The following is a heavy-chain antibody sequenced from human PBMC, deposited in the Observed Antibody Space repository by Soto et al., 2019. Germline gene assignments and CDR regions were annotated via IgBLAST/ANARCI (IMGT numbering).Heavy chain of an antibody. CDR2: IWYDGSNK. CDR3: AREGYYDSSGYYFDY. Sequence: LRLSCAASGFTFSSYGMHWVRQAPGKGLEWVAVIWYDGSNKYYADSVKGRFTISRDNSKNTLYLQMNSLRAEDTAVYYCAREGYYDSSGYYFDYWGQGTLVTSPQ. D-gene: IGHD3-22*01. V-gene: IGHV3-33*01. J-gene: IGHJ4*02. CDR1: GFTFSSYG.